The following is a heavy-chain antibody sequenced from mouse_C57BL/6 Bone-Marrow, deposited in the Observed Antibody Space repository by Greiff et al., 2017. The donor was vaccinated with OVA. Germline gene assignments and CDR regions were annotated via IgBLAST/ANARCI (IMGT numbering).Heavy chain of an antibody. CDR1: GFTFSDYG. V-gene: IGHV5-17*01. J-gene: IGHJ4*01. D-gene: IGHD1-1*01. CDR2: ISSGSSTI. Sequence: EVQRVESGGGLVKPGGSLKLSCAASGFTFSDYGMHWVRQAPEKGLEWVAYISSGSSTIYYADTVKGRFTISRDNAKNTLFLRMTSLRSEDTAMYYCADYGSSYDYAMDYWGQGTSVTVSS. CDR3: ADYGSSYDYAMDY.